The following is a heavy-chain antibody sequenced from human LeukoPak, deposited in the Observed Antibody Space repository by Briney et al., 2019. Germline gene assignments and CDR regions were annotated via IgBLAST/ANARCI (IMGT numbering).Heavy chain of an antibody. J-gene: IGHJ6*03. CDR2: IYYSGST. Sequence: PSETLSLTCTVSGGSISSYYWSWIRQPPGKGLEWIGYIYYSGSTNYNPSLKSRVTISVDTSKNQFSLKLSSVTAADTAVYYCARAAIRAVGYYYYYMDVWGKGTTVTVSS. D-gene: IGHD3-16*01. CDR3: ARAAIRAVGYYYYYMDV. V-gene: IGHV4-59*08. CDR1: GGSISSYY.